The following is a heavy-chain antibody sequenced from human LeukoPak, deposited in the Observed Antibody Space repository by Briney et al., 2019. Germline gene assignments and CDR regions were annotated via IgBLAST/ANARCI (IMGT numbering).Heavy chain of an antibody. CDR2: IYSGGST. D-gene: IGHD1-26*01. Sequence: PGGSLRLSCAASGFTVSSNYMSWVRQAPGKGLEWVSVIYSGGSTYYADSVKGRFTISRDNSKNTLYLQMNSLRAEDTAVYYCARGGGGSYYRYYYYYYMDVWAKGPRSPSP. CDR1: GFTVSSNY. J-gene: IGHJ6*03. V-gene: IGHV3-66*02. CDR3: ARGGGGSYYRYYYYYYMDV.